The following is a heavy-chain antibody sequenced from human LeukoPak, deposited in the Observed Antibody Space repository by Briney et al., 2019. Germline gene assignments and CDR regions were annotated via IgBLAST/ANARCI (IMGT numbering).Heavy chain of an antibody. V-gene: IGHV4-61*02. CDR2: VYISGST. D-gene: IGHD3-22*01. J-gene: IGHJ5*02. CDR3: ARGTAYDISPSEGWFDP. CDR1: GGSISSGGYY. Sequence: PSQTLSLTCTVSGGSISSGGYYWSWIRQPAGKGLEWIGRVYISGSTNYNPSLRSRVTISINTSKNQFSLKLSSVTAADTAVYYCARGTAYDISPSEGWFDPWGQGTLVTVSS.